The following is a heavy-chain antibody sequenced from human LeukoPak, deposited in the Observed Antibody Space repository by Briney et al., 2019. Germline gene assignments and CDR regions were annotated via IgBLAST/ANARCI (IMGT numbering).Heavy chain of an antibody. CDR2: IYYSGST. J-gene: IGHJ3*02. D-gene: IGHD2-2*01. CDR3: ASCSTSCYDAFDI. Sequence: PSETLSLTCTVSGGSISSYYWSWIRQPPGKGLEWIGYIYYSGSTNYNPSLKSRVTISVDTSKNQFSLKLSSVTAADTAVYYCASCSTSCYDAFDIWGQGTMVTVSS. CDR1: GGSISSYY. V-gene: IGHV4-59*01.